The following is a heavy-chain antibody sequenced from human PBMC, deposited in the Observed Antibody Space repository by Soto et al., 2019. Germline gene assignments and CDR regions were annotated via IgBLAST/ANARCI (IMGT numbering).Heavy chain of an antibody. CDR1: GYTFTSYD. CDR3: ARGLDTTWIQLWSFDY. J-gene: IGHJ4*02. D-gene: IGHD5-18*01. Sequence: QVQLVQSGAEVKKPGASVKVSCKASGYTFTSYDINWVRQATGQGLEWMGWMNPNSGNTGYAQKFQGRVTMTRNTSISTAYMELSSLRSEDTAVYYCARGLDTTWIQLWSFDYWGQGTLVTVSS. CDR2: MNPNSGNT. V-gene: IGHV1-8*01.